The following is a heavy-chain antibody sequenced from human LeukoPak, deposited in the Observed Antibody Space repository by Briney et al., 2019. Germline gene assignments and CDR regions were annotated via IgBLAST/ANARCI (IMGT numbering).Heavy chain of an antibody. D-gene: IGHD1-26*01. CDR1: GYTFTVYY. CDR3: ARDNRWELLPLDY. CDR2: INPNSGGT. Sequence: GASVKVSCKASGYTFTVYYMHWVRQAPGQGLEWMGWINPNSGGTNYAQKFQGRVTMTRDTSISTAYMELSRLRSDDTAVYYCARDNRWELLPLDYWGQGTLVTVSS. J-gene: IGHJ4*02. V-gene: IGHV1-2*02.